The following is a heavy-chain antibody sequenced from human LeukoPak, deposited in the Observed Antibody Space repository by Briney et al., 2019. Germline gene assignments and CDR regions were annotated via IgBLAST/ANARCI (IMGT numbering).Heavy chain of an antibody. V-gene: IGHV3-48*04. J-gene: IGHJ3*02. CDR2: IGATVSTI. CDR3: TRGDYDDHLGDFDI. D-gene: IGHD4-17*01. Sequence: GGSLRLSCAVSGFTFSSYSMNWVRQAPGKGLEWISYIGATVSTIYYAASVKGRVTISRDNAKNSLYLQMNSLRAEDTAVYYCTRGDYDDHLGDFDIWGQGTLVAVSS. CDR1: GFTFSSYS.